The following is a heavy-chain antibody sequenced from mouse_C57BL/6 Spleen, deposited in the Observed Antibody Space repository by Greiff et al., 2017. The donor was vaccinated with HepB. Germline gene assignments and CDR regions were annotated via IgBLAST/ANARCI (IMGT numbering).Heavy chain of an antibody. V-gene: IGHV2-9*01. Sequence: VQRVESGPGLVAPSQSLSITCTASGFSLTSYGVDWVRQPPGKGLEWLGVIWGGGSTTYNSALMSRLSISKDYSKSQVFLKMNSLQTDDTAMYYCAKHADDGYYGGFAYWGQGTLVTVSA. CDR3: AKHADDGYYGGFAY. CDR2: IWGGGST. D-gene: IGHD2-3*01. J-gene: IGHJ3*01. CDR1: GFSLTSYG.